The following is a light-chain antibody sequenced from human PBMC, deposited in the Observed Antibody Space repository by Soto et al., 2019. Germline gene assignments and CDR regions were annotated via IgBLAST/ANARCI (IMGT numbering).Light chain of an antibody. J-gene: IGLJ2*01. CDR1: SGYSNYK. CDR2: VGTGGIVG. V-gene: IGLV9-49*01. CDR3: GADHGSGSNFAVV. Sequence: QPVLTQPPSASASLGASVTLTCTLSSGYSNYKVDWYQQRPGKGPRFVMRVGTGGIVGSKGDGIPDRFSVLGSGLNRYLTIKNIQEEDESDYHCGADHGSGSNFAVVFSGGTKLTVL.